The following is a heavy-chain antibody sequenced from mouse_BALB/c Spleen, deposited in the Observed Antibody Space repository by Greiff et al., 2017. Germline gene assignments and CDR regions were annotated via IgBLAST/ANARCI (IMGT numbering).Heavy chain of an antibody. CDR3: GRGYGSSSNCFDY. CDR2: INPYNGAT. CDR1: GYSFTGYF. Sequence: VQLQQSGPELVKPGASVKISCKASGYSFTGYFMNWVKQSHGKSLEWIGRINPYNGATFYTQKFKGKATLTVDKSSSTAHMELLSLTSEDSAVYYCGRGYGSSSNCFDYWGQGTTLTVSA. D-gene: IGHD1-1*01. J-gene: IGHJ2*01. V-gene: IGHV1-37*01.